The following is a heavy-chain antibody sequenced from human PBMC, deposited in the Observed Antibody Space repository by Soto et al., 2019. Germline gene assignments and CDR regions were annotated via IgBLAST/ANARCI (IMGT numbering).Heavy chain of an antibody. CDR1: GFTFSDYY. D-gene: IGHD6-19*01. CDR2: ISSSGTTI. Sequence: QVQLVASGGGLVKPGGSLRLSCAASGFTFSDYYMSWISQAPGKGLKWVSYISSSGTTIYYADSVKGRFTISRDNAKNLLYLQMNSLRAEDTAVYYCARGRRDSVWYYDYWGQGTLVTVSS. V-gene: IGHV3-11*01. J-gene: IGHJ4*02. CDR3: ARGRRDSVWYYDY.